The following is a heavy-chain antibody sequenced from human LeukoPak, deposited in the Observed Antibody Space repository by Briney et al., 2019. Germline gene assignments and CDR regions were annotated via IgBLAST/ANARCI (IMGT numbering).Heavy chain of an antibody. CDR2: ISYI. Sequence: VRLGGSLRLSCAASGFTFSSYSMNWVRQAPGKGLEWVSSISYIYYADSVKGRFTISRDNAKNSLYLQMNSLRAEDTAVYYCARDLLDSGYGGYWGQGTLVTVSS. J-gene: IGHJ4*02. CDR3: ARDLLDSGYGGY. CDR1: GFTFSSYS. V-gene: IGHV3-21*01. D-gene: IGHD5-12*01.